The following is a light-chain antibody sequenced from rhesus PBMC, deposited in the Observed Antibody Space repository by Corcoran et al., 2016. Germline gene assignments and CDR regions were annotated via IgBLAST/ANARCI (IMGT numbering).Light chain of an antibody. Sequence: DIQMTQSPSSLSASVGDTVTITCRASQSISSWLAWYQQKPGKAPNLLSYKESTLQSGVPARVSGSGSGTDCTLTISSLQSEDCATYYCQQYEDRPYSFGRGTKVEIQ. CDR2: KES. V-gene: IGKV1-22*01. J-gene: IGKJ2*01. CDR3: QQYEDRPYS. CDR1: QSISSW.